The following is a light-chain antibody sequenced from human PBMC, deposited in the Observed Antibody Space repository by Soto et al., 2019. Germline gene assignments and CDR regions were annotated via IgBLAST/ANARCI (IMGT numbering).Light chain of an antibody. V-gene: IGKV3-15*01. CDR3: QQYNKWPIT. CDR2: GAS. J-gene: IGKJ5*01. Sequence: PGERATLSCRASQSVSNNYLAWYQQKPGQAPRLLISGASTRATGIPARFSGGGSGTEFTLTISSLQSEDFAVYYCQQYNKWPITFGQGTRLEIK. CDR1: QSVSNN.